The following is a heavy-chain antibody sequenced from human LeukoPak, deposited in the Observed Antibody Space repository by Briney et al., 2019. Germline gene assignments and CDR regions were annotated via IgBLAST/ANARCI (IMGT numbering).Heavy chain of an antibody. V-gene: IGHV3-7*01. CDR3: VRDGGVSGYDLLDY. J-gene: IGHJ4*02. CDR2: INQDGSKE. CDR1: GFTFSNYW. D-gene: IGHD5-12*01. Sequence: GRSLRLSCAASGFTFSNYWMTWVRQAPGKGLEWVAHINQDGSKEYYMDSVKARFTISRDNAKNSLSLQMNSLRAEDTAVYYCVRDGGVSGYDLLDYWGQGTLVTVSS.